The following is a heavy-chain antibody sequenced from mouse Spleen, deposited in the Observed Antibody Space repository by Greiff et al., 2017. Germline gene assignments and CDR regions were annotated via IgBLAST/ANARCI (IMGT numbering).Heavy chain of an antibody. CDR2: INPGSGGT. Sequence: QVQLKQSGAELVRPGTSVKVSCKASGYAFTNYLIEWVKQRPGQGLEWIGVINPGSGGTNYNEKFKGKATLTADKSSSTAYMQLSSLTSEDSAVYFCARREEMIYYDYDENYAMDYWGQGTSVTVSS. J-gene: IGHJ4*01. CDR1: GYAFTNYL. V-gene: IGHV1-54*01. CDR3: ARREEMIYYDYDENYAMDY. D-gene: IGHD2-4*01.